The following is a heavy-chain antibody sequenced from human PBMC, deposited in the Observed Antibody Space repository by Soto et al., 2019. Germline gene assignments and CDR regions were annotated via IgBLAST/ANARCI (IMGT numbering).Heavy chain of an antibody. CDR3: ARTMITFGGLIVIAGAGDY. V-gene: IGHV3-21*01. CDR2: ISSSSSYI. Sequence: EVQLVESGGGLVKPGGSLRLSCAASGFTFSSYSMNWVRQAPGKGLEWVSSISSSSSYIYYADSVKGRFTISRDNAKNSLYLQMNSLRAEDTAVYYCARTMITFGGLIVIAGAGDYWGQGTLVTVSS. J-gene: IGHJ4*02. CDR1: GFTFSSYS. D-gene: IGHD3-16*02.